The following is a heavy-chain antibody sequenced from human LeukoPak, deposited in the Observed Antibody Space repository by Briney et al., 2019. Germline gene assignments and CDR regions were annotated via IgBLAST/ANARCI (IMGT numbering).Heavy chain of an antibody. J-gene: IGHJ4*02. D-gene: IGHD2-2*01. Sequence: PGGSLRLSCAASGFTLSDYWMSWVRQAPGKGLEWVSAISGSGGSTYYADSVKGRFTISRDNSKNTPYLQMNSLRAEDTAVYYCAKVGVVVPAANYYFDYWGQGTLVTVSS. CDR3: AKVGVVVPAANYYFDY. CDR1: GFTLSDYW. V-gene: IGHV3-23*01. CDR2: ISGSGGST.